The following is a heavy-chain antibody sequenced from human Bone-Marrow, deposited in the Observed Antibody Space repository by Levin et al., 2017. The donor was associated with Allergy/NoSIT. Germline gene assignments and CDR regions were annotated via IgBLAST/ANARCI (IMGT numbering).Heavy chain of an antibody. CDR3: AEDPAMRYYDSSGYSGDH. Sequence: SGGSLRLSCAASGFTFRHYTMNWVRQAPGKGLEWVSCITSSGDSTYYADSVKGRFTISRDNAKNSLYLQLNRLRDEDTAMYYCAEDPAMRYYDSSGYSGDHWGQGALVTVSS. J-gene: IGHJ4*02. D-gene: IGHD3-22*01. CDR2: ITSSGDST. CDR1: GFTFRHYT. V-gene: IGHV3-48*02.